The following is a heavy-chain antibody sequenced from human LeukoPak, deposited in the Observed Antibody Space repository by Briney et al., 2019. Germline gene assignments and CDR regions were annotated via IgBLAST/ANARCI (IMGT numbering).Heavy chain of an antibody. CDR3: ARGRAWELPDYFQL. V-gene: IGHV4-59*08. CDR2: IYSSGTT. Sequence: PSETLSLTCAVSGGSFAHYYWSWIRQPPGKGLHIYSSGTTKYNPSLKSRVTISLDMPNNQFSLILTSVTAADTAVYYCARGRAWELPDYFQLWGQGTLVTVSS. CDR1: GGSFAHYY. D-gene: IGHD1-26*01. J-gene: IGHJ1*01.